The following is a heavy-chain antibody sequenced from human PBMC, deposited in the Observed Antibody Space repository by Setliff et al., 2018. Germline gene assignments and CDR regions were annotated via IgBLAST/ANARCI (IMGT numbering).Heavy chain of an antibody. Sequence: PGGSLRLSCAASGFTFSSYWMAWVRQAPGKGLEWVANINQDGSQKYYVDSVKGRFTISRDNAKNSLYLQVNSLRVDDTAVYYCARDWGAAGSTNAFDIWGQGTMVTVSS. CDR3: ARDWGAAGSTNAFDI. CDR2: INQDGSQK. D-gene: IGHD6-25*01. V-gene: IGHV3-7*01. J-gene: IGHJ3*02. CDR1: GFTFSSYW.